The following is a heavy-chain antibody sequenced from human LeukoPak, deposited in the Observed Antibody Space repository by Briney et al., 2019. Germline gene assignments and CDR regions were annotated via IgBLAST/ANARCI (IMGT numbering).Heavy chain of an antibody. J-gene: IGHJ4*02. CDR1: GFTFSSYA. CDR2: ISGSGGST. V-gene: IGHV3-23*01. Sequence: PGGSLRLSCAASGFTFSSYAMSWVRQAPGKGLEWVSAISGSGGSTYYADSVKGRFTISRDNSKNTLYLQMNSLRAEDTAVYYCAKGDAYYYDSSGYYVFWGQGTLVTVSS. D-gene: IGHD3-22*01. CDR3: AKGDAYYYDSSGYYVF.